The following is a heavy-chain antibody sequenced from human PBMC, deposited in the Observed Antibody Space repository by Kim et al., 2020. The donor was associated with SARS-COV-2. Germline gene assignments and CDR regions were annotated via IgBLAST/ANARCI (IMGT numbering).Heavy chain of an antibody. Sequence: ASVKVSCKASGYTFTSYGISWVRQAPGQGLEWMGWISAYNGNTNYAQKLQGRVTMTTDTSTSTAYMELRSLRSDDTAVYYCAGPSIWFGELYAFDIWGQGTMVTVSS. CDR2: ISAYNGNT. D-gene: IGHD3-10*01. V-gene: IGHV1-18*04. J-gene: IGHJ3*02. CDR1: GYTFTSYG. CDR3: AGPSIWFGELYAFDI.